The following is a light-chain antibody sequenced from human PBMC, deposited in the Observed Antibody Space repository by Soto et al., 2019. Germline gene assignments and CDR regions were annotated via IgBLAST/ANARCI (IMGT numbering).Light chain of an antibody. Sequence: QSALTQPASVSGSPGQSITISCAGTSSDVGNYNVVSWYQQHPGKAPKLMIYENNKRPSGVSNRFSGSKSGNTASLTISGLQAEDEADYHCCPYANGNIYVFGTGTKVTVL. CDR2: ENN. CDR1: SSDVGNYNV. CDR3: CPYANGNIYV. V-gene: IGLV2-23*01. J-gene: IGLJ1*01.